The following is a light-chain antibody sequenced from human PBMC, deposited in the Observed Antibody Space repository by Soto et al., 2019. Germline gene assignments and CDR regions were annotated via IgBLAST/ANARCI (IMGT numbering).Light chain of an antibody. V-gene: IGLV2-14*03. Sequence: QSALTQPASVSGSPGQSITISCTGSSSDVGKYNFVSWYQQHPGKAPKLMIYDVGNRPSGVSNRFSGSKSGNTASLTISGLQAEDEADYYCSSYTTISTYVFGTWTKLTVL. CDR2: DVG. CDR1: SSDVGKYNF. CDR3: SSYTTISTYV. J-gene: IGLJ1*01.